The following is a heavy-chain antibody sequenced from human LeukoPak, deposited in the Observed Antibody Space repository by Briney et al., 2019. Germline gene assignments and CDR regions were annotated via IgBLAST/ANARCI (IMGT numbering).Heavy chain of an antibody. V-gene: IGHV1-2*02. CDR3: ARGGDSSSWYGWFDP. Sequence: GASVKVSCKASGYTFTGYYMHWVRQAPGQGLEWMGWINPNSGGTNYAQKFQGRVTMTRDTPISTAYMELSRLRSDDTAVYYCARGGDSSSWYGWFDPWGQGTLVTVSS. CDR2: INPNSGGT. CDR1: GYTFTGYY. D-gene: IGHD6-13*01. J-gene: IGHJ5*02.